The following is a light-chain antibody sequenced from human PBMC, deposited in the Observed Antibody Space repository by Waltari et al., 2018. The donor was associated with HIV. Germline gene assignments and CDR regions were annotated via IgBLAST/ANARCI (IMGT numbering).Light chain of an antibody. CDR2: ANN. V-gene: IGLV1-40*01. CDR3: QSYDSSLRGYA. Sequence: QSVLTQPPSVSGAPGPRVTISCTGRSPNLGAGFAVHGYQQLPGTAPNLLIYANNNRPSGVPDRFSGSKSGTSASLAITGLQAEDEADYYCQSYDSSLRGYAFGTGTKVSVL. CDR1: SPNLGAGFA. J-gene: IGLJ1*01.